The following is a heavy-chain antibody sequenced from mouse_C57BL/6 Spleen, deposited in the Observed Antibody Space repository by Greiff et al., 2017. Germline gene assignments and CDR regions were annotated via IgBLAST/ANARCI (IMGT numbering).Heavy chain of an antibody. V-gene: IGHV5-17*01. CDR2: ISSGSSTI. Sequence: EVNVVESGGGLVQPGGSLKLSCAASGFTFSDYGMHWVRQAPEKGLEWVAYISSGSSTIYYADTVKGRFTISSDNTKNTLFLQMTSLRSEDTAMYYCARTPYDGYPWFAYWGQGTLVTVSA. J-gene: IGHJ3*01. CDR1: GFTFSDYG. CDR3: ARTPYDGYPWFAY. D-gene: IGHD2-3*01.